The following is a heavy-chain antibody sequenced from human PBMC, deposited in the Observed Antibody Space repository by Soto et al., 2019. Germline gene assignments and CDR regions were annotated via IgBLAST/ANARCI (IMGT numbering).Heavy chain of an antibody. V-gene: IGHV1-18*01. CDR2: ISACNGNT. CDR1: GYTFTSYG. CDR3: ARTSGYSSTDNWFDP. J-gene: IGHJ5*02. D-gene: IGHD6-13*01. Sequence: ASVKVSCKASGYTFTSYGISWVRQSPGQGLEWMGWISACNGNTNNAQKFQGRVAVTTDTSTSTAYMELMNLRSDDTAVYYCARTSGYSSTDNWFDPWGQGTLVTVSS.